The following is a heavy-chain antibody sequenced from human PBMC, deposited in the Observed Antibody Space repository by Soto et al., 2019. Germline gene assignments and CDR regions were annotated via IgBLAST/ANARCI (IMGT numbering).Heavy chain of an antibody. CDR2: ILSDGNNK. J-gene: IGHJ4*02. D-gene: IGHD1-7*01. CDR3: AKGRGNYWAIDS. V-gene: IGHV3-30*18. Sequence: QVQLVESGGGVVQPGRSLRLSCAASGFTFSSYGMHWVRQAPGKGLEWVAVILSDGNNKFYADSVKGRFTISRDNSKNTLNLQMDSLRVEDTAVYYCAKGRGNYWAIDSWGQGPLVTVSS. CDR1: GFTFSSYG.